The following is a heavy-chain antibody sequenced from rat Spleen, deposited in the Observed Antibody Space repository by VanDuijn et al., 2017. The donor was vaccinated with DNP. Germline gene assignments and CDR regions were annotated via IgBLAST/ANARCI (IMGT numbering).Heavy chain of an antibody. D-gene: IGHD4-3*01. V-gene: IGHV5-19*01. CDR1: GFTFSNYD. CDR3: VRWYNSGYYFDY. J-gene: IGHJ2*01. Sequence: EVQLVESGGGLVQPGRSLKLSCAASGFTFSNYDMAWVRQAPTKGLEWVASISPSGGSTYYRDSVKGRFTISRDNAESTLYLQINSLRSEDMATYYCVRWYNSGYYFDYWGQGVMVTVSS. CDR2: ISPSGGST.